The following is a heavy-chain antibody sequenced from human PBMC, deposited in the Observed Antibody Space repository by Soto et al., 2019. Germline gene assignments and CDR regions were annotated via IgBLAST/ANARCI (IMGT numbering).Heavy chain of an antibody. Sequence: SETLSLTCTVSGGSLSRSSYYLSWIRQPPRKGLEWIGSIFYSGSTYYNPSPKSRVTISVDTSKNQFSLKLGSVAAADTVVFFCGRGPGGFLTGYYLFAYWAQGTLVTVSS. V-gene: IGHV4-39*01. J-gene: IGHJ4*02. CDR2: IFYSGST. D-gene: IGHD3-9*01. CDR3: GRGPGGFLTGYYLFAY. CDR1: GGSLSRSSYY.